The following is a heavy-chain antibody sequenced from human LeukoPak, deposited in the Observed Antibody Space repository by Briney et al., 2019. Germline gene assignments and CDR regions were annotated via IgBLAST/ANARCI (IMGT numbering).Heavy chain of an antibody. J-gene: IGHJ6*02. CDR1: GYTFTSYG. V-gene: IGHV1-69*13. Sequence: VASVKVSCKASGYTFTSYGISWVRQAPGQGLEWMGGIIPIFGTANYAQKFQGRVTITADESTSTAYMELSSLRSEDTAVYYCARNYPGGYYYDSSGYPYYYGMDVWGQGTTVTVSS. D-gene: IGHD3-22*01. CDR3: ARNYPGGYYYDSSGYPYYYGMDV. CDR2: IIPIFGTA.